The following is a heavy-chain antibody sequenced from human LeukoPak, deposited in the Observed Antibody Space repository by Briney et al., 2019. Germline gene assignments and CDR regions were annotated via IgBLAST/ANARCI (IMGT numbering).Heavy chain of an antibody. J-gene: IGHJ4*02. CDR1: GYTPTELS. V-gene: IGHV1-24*01. Sequence: ASVKVSCKVSGYTPTELSMHWVRQAPGKGLEWMGGFDPEDGETIYAQKFQGRVTMTEDTSTDTAYMELSSLRSEDTAVYYCATVAAAGTFLFDYWGQGTLVTVSS. D-gene: IGHD6-13*01. CDR2: FDPEDGET. CDR3: ATVAAAGTFLFDY.